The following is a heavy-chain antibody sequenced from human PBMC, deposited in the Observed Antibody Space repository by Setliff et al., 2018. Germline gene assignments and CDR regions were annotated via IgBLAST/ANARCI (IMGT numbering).Heavy chain of an antibody. Sequence: SVTLSLTCAVSGGSISSGDASWSWVRQPPGKGLEWIGYIYHAGSTYYNPSLESRVTISIDKLNKQFSLELRSLTAADTALYYCARGGGYGSGGSFHNAPFDYWGQGVLVTVSS. V-gene: IGHV4-30-2*01. CDR1: GGSISSGDAS. CDR3: ARGGGYGSGGSFHNAPFDY. CDR2: IYHAGST. D-gene: IGHD3-10*01. J-gene: IGHJ4*02.